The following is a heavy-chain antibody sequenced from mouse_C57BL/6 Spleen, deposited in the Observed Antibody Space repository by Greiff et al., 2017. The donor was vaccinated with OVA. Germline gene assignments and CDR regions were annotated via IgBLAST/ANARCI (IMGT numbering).Heavy chain of an antibody. CDR1: GFTFSSYA. CDR3: AREDYGSSYGAMDY. J-gene: IGHJ4*01. D-gene: IGHD1-1*01. Sequence: EVQGVESGGGLVKPGGSLKLSCAASGFTFSSYAMSWVRQTPEKRLEWVATISDGGSYTSYPDNVKGRFTISRDNAKNNLYLQMSHLKSEDTAMYYCAREDYGSSYGAMDYWGQGTSVTVSS. CDR2: ISDGGSYT. V-gene: IGHV5-4*01.